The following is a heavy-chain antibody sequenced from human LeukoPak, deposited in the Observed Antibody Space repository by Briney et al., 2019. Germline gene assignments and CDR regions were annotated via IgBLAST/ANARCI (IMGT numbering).Heavy chain of an antibody. D-gene: IGHD1-1*01. Sequence: GGSLRLSCEVSGFTFTSHSMSWVRQAPGKGLEWVSYISVHSDIIHYVDSVKGRFTIPRDNAKNSLYLEMNRLRDEDTAVYYCARDFDWSFDYWGQGTLVTVSS. J-gene: IGHJ4*02. CDR1: GFTFTSHS. CDR3: ARDFDWSFDY. V-gene: IGHV3-48*02. CDR2: ISVHSDII.